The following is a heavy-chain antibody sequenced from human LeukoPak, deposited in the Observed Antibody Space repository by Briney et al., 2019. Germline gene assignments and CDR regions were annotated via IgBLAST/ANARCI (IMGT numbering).Heavy chain of an antibody. CDR1: GFTFSSYA. Sequence: PGGSPRLSCAASGFTFSSYAMTWVRQAPGKGLEWVSVISGSSGGTYYADSVKGRFIISRDNFKNTVYLQMNGLRAEDTAVYYCAKEDDFGNHFDYWGQGTLVTVSS. CDR2: ISGSSGGT. CDR3: AKEDDFGNHFDY. D-gene: IGHD4-11*01. J-gene: IGHJ4*02. V-gene: IGHV3-23*01.